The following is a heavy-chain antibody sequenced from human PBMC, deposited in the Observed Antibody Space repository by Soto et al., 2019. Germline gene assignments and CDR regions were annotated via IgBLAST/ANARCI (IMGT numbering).Heavy chain of an antibody. J-gene: IGHJ4*02. CDR3: ARVAAEGSCSSTSCYPFDY. CDR1: GFTFSSSS. CDR2: ISSSSSYI. D-gene: IGHD2-2*01. V-gene: IGHV3-21*01. Sequence: GSLRLSCSASGFTFSSSSMNWVRQPPGKGLEWVSSISSSSSYIYYADSVKGRFTISRDNANNSLYLQMNSLRAEDTAVYYCARVAAEGSCSSTSCYPFDYWGQGTLVTAPQ.